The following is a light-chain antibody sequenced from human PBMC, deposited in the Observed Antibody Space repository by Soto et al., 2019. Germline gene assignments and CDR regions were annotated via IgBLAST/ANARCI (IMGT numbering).Light chain of an antibody. Sequence: EIVLTQSPATLSLSPGERATLSCRASQSVYSSLAWFQQKPGQAPRLLIYDASNRATDIPARFSGSGSGTDFTLTISSLEPEDFAVYYCQQRSNGLSFGGGTKVQIK. V-gene: IGKV3-11*01. CDR3: QQRSNGLS. CDR1: QSVYSS. CDR2: DAS. J-gene: IGKJ4*01.